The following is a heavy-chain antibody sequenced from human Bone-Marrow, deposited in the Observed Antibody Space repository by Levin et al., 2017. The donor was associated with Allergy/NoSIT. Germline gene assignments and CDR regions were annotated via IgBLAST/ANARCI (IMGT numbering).Heavy chain of an antibody. V-gene: IGHV4-39*01. J-gene: IGHJ4*02. Sequence: SETLSLTCTVSGGSISSSSYYWGWIRQPPGKGLEWIGSIYYSGSTYYNPSLKSRVTISVDTSKNQFSLKLSSVTAADTAVYYCARPLSAYGSGSYYDTHFDYWGQGTLVTVSS. D-gene: IGHD3-10*01. CDR3: ARPLSAYGSGSYYDTHFDY. CDR1: GGSISSSSYY. CDR2: IYYSGST.